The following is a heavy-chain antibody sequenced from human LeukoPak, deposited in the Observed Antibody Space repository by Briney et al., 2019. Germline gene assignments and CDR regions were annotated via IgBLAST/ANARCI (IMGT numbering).Heavy chain of an antibody. J-gene: IGHJ5*02. CDR1: GYTFTSYD. CDR3: ARSTYYDFWSGFMGWFDP. V-gene: IGHV1-8*01. D-gene: IGHD3-3*01. Sequence: ASVKVSCKASGYTFTSYDINWVRQATGQGLEWMGWMNPNSDNTGYAQKFQGRVTMTRNTSISTAYMELSSLRSEDTAVYYCARSTYYDFWSGFMGWFDPWGQGTLVTVSS. CDR2: MNPNSDNT.